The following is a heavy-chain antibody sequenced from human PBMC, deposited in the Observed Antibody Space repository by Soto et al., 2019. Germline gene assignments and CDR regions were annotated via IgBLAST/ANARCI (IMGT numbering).Heavy chain of an antibody. Sequence: PSETLSLTCTVSGGSISSSPYFWGWIRQPPGRGLEWIGSIDYRGTTYYNASLKSRVTLSLDTSKNQFSLKVNSLTAADTAVYFCSRRAPEGFDPWGQGTLVTVS. J-gene: IGHJ5*02. CDR3: SRRAPEGFDP. CDR2: IDYRGTT. V-gene: IGHV4-39*01. CDR1: GGSISSSPYF.